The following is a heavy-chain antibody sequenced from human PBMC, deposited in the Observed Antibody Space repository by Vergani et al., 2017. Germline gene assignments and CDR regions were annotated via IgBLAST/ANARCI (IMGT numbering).Heavy chain of an antibody. V-gene: IGHV1-69*01. CDR1: GSTFSSYA. CDR2: ISPNFGTA. D-gene: IGHD1-7*01. CDR3: AADVNWNYVSLFDY. J-gene: IGHJ4*02. Sequence: QVQLVQSGAEVKKPGSSVKVSCKASGSTFSSYAISWVRPAPGQGLEWVGGISPNFGTANYAQKFQGRVTSTADQSKSTAYMELSSLRAEDTAVYYCAADVNWNYVSLFDYWGQGTMVTVSS.